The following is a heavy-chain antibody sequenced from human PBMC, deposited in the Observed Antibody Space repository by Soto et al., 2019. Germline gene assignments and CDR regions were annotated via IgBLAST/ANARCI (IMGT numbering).Heavy chain of an antibody. CDR1: GGSISSGGYY. CDR2: IYYSGST. Sequence: QVQLQESGPGLVKPSQTLSLTCTVSGGSISSGGYYWSWIRQHPGKGLEWIGYIYYSGSTYYNPSXKRXVTISVDTSKTQFSLKLSSVTAADTAVYYCASSSTSLGMDVWGQGTTVTVSS. J-gene: IGHJ6*02. D-gene: IGHD2-2*01. CDR3: ASSSTSLGMDV. V-gene: IGHV4-31*03.